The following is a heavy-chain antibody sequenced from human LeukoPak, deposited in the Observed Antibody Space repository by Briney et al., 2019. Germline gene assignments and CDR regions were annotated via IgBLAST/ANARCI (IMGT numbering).Heavy chain of an antibody. CDR3: ATSGGPEIIPHTPKYYYYYYMDV. D-gene: IGHD1-14*01. CDR2: FDPEDGET. CDR1: GYTLTELS. J-gene: IGHJ6*03. Sequence: ASVTVSCKVSGYTLTELSMQWVRHAPGKGLEWMGGFDPEDGETIYAQKFQGRVTMTEDTSTDTAYMKLSSLRSEDTAVYYCATSGGPEIIPHTPKYYYYYYMDVWGKGTTVTVSS. V-gene: IGHV1-24*01.